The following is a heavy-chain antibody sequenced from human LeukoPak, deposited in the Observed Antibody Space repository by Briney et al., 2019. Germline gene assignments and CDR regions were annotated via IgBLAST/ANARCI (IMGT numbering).Heavy chain of an antibody. J-gene: IGHJ4*02. D-gene: IGHD1-7*01. CDR1: GDSFSSYF. V-gene: IGHV4-4*07. CDR2: MYTSGIT. CDR3: AREITGTRGVDY. Sequence: PSETLSLTCTVSGDSFSSYFWNWIRQPAGKGLEWIGRMYTSGITNSNPSLKSRVTMSVDTSKNQFSLNLTSVTAADTSVYYCAREITGTRGVDYWGQGILVTVSP.